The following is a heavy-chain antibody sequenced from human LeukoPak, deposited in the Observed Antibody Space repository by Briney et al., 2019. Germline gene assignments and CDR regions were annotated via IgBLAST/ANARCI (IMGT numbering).Heavy chain of an antibody. CDR3: ARAYQRLGGLSFPDS. CDR1: GGTFTNYA. V-gene: IGHV7-4-1*02. D-gene: IGHD3-16*02. CDR2: INPNTGNP. Sequence: ASVKVSCKASGGTFTNYAMNWVRQAPGQGLEWMGWINPNTGNPTYAQGFTGRFVFSLDTSVTTTYLQISGLKAEDTAVYYCARAYQRLGGLSFPDSWGQGTLVTVSS. J-gene: IGHJ5*01.